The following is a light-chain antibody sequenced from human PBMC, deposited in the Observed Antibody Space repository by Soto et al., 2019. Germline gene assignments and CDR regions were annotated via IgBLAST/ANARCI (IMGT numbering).Light chain of an antibody. V-gene: IGLV2-14*01. CDR1: SSDVGGYNF. CDR2: EVS. CDR3: SSYRSSSSLEI. J-gene: IGLJ2*01. Sequence: QSALTQPASVSGSPGQSITISCTGTSSDVGGYNFVSWYQQYPGTAPKLMIYEVSNRPSGVSNRFSGSKSGNMASLTISGLQAEDEADYYCSSYRSSSSLEIFGGGTKLTVL.